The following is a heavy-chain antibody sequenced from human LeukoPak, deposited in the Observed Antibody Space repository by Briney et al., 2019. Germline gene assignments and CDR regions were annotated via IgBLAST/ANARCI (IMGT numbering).Heavy chain of an antibody. V-gene: IGHV3-48*03. J-gene: IGHJ4*02. Sequence: AGGSLRLSCAASGFTLTSDNMNWVRQAPGKGLEWISYISSGATTAYYADSVKGRFTISRDNAKNSLYLQMNSLRVDDTAVYYCAKGTVGAKYWGQGTLVIVSS. CDR3: AKGTVGAKY. CDR1: GFTLTSDN. D-gene: IGHD1-26*01. CDR2: ISSGATTA.